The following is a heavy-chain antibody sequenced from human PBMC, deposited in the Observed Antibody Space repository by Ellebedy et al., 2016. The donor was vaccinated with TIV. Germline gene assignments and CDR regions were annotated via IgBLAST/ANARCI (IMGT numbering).Heavy chain of an antibody. D-gene: IGHD4-11*01. CDR3: ARDDYSKDTIMDV. V-gene: IGHV3-11*06. J-gene: IGHJ6*02. CDR1: GFTFSDYY. Sequence: GGSLRLXCAASGFTFSDYYMSWIRQAPGKGLEWVSYISSSSSYTNYADSVKGRFTISRDNAKNSLYLQMNSLRAEDTAVYYCARDDYSKDTIMDVWGQGTTVTVSS. CDR2: ISSSSSYT.